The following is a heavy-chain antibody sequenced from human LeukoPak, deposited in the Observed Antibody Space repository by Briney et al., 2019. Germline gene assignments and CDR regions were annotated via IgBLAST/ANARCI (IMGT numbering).Heavy chain of an antibody. V-gene: IGHV1-2*02. CDR1: GGTFSSYA. Sequence: ASVKVSCKASGGTFSSYAISWVRQAPGQGLEWMGWINPNSGGTNYAQKFQGRVTMTIDTSISTAYMELSRLKSDDTAVYYCARDPGGVNIPRYYFYMDVWGKGTTVTISS. J-gene: IGHJ6*03. D-gene: IGHD3-16*01. CDR3: ARDPGGVNIPRYYFYMDV. CDR2: INPNSGGT.